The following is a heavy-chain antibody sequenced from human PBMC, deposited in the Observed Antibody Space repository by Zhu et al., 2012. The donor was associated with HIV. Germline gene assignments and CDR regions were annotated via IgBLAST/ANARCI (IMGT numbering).Heavy chain of an antibody. CDR2: INHSGST. Sequence: QVQLQQWGAGLLKPSETLSLTCAVYGGSFSDYYWSWIRQPPGKGLEWIGEINHSGSTNFNPSLKSRVTISVDTSKNQFSLNLNSVTAADTAVYYCARARGAGXYSLDWFDPGARDPGHRLL. CDR1: GGSFSDYY. J-gene: IGHJ5*02. D-gene: IGHD1-26*01. CDR3: ARARGAGXYSLDWFDP. V-gene: IGHV4-34*01.